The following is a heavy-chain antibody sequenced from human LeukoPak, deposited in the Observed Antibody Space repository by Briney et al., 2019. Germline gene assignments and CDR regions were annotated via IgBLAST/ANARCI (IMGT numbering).Heavy chain of an antibody. J-gene: IGHJ4*02. D-gene: IGHD1-26*01. V-gene: IGHV4-59*12. CDR3: ARDRSGSFWTY. CDR1: GGSISSYY. Sequence: PSETLSLTCTVSGGSISSYYWSWIRQPPGKGLEWIGYIYHSGSTKYNPSLKSRVTISVDTSKNQFSLNLNSVTAADTAVYYCARDRSGSFWTYWGQGALVTVSS. CDR2: IYHSGST.